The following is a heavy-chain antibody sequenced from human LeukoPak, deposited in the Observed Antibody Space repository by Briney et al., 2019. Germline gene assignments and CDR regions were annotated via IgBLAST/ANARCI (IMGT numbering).Heavy chain of an antibody. V-gene: IGHV4-30-4*01. CDR1: GGSISSGDYY. J-gene: IGHJ4*02. CDR3: ARVTMVRGVIEVDY. CDR2: FYYSGST. Sequence: PSETLSLTCTVSGGSISSGDYYWSWIRQPPGKGLEWIGYFYYSGSTYYNPSLKSRVTISVDTSKNQFSLKLSSVTAADTAVYYCARVTMVRGVIEVDYWGQGTLVTVSS. D-gene: IGHD3-10*01.